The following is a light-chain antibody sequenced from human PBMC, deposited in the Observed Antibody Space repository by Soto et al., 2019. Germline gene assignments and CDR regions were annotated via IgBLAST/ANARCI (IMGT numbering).Light chain of an antibody. J-gene: IGLJ1*01. CDR3: CSYAGAYV. Sequence: QSALTQPRSVSGSPGQSVTISCTGTSSDASGYKYVSWYQQHPGKAPKLIIFDVTERPSGVPDRFSGSKSGNTASLTISGLQAEDEADYYCCSYAGAYVFGSGTKVTV. V-gene: IGLV2-11*01. CDR1: SSDASGYKY. CDR2: DVT.